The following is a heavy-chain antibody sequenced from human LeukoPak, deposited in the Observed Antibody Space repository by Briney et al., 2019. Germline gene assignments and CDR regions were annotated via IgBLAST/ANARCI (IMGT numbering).Heavy chain of an antibody. Sequence: GGSLRLSCLASEFTFSSYGMIWVRQARGKGLEWISYISNGSGNRYYADSVKGRFTISRDNAKNLLYLQMNNLRADDTAVYYCARAAKWEFYHYYMDVWGEGTTVAVSS. J-gene: IGHJ6*03. CDR3: ARAAKWEFYHYYMDV. D-gene: IGHD1-26*01. CDR1: EFTFSSYG. V-gene: IGHV3-48*01. CDR2: ISNGSGNR.